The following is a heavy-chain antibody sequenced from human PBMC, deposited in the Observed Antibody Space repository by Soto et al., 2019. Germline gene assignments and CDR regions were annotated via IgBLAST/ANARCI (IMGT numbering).Heavy chain of an antibody. CDR2: ILPVFGTT. V-gene: IGHV1-69*06. CDR3: ARDPDEVVGTDYHYYGMDV. D-gene: IGHD1-26*01. CDR1: GDTSSNYG. J-gene: IGHJ6*02. Sequence: ASVKVSCKASGDTSSNYGVSWVRQAPGQGLERMGGILPVFGTTTYARNFQGRITITADKSTSTVYMELTSLRSDDTATYYCARDPDEVVGTDYHYYGMDVWDQGATVTVSS.